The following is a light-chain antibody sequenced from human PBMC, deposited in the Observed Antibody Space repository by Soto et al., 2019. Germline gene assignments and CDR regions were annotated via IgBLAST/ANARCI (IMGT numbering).Light chain of an antibody. V-gene: IGKV3-20*01. CDR2: AAS. CDR3: QLYGTSPKP. Sequence: EIVLTQSPGTLSMSPGERATLSCRASQTVSSNHLAWYQQKPGQAPRLLIYAASTRATGIPDRFSGSGSGTDFTLSISRLEPEDFAVYYCQLYGTSPKPFGQGTKVEIK. J-gene: IGKJ1*01. CDR1: QTVSSNH.